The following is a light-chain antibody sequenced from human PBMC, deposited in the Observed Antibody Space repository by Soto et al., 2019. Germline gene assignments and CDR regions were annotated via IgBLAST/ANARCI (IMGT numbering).Light chain of an antibody. V-gene: IGLV1-40*01. Sequence: QSVLTQPPSVSGAPGQRVTISCTGSSSNIGAGYDVHWYQQLPGTAPKLLIYGNSNRPSGVPDRFSGSKSGTSASLAITGLQAEDGADYYCQSYDSSLSGRWVFGGGTKVTVL. CDR2: GNS. J-gene: IGLJ3*02. CDR3: QSYDSSLSGRWV. CDR1: SSNIGAGYD.